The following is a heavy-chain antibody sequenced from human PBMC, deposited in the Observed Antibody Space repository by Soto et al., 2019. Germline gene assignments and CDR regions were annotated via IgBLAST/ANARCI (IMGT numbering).Heavy chain of an antibody. CDR1: GFTSSDLG. D-gene: IGHD5-18*01. Sequence: GGSRRLSCEASGFTSSDLGMHWDRQAPGNGLDCVVVISYDGKNKYYAQSVKGRFTISRDNSKNTLFLNMDSLRPEDTAVYHCVKGDLDTAVVNSPDAFDFWGPGTMVTVSS. CDR2: ISYDGKNK. J-gene: IGHJ3*01. CDR3: VKGDLDTAVVNSPDAFDF. V-gene: IGHV3-30*18.